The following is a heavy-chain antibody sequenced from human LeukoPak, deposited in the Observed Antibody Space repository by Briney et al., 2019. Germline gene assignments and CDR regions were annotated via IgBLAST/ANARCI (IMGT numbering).Heavy chain of an antibody. J-gene: IGHJ4*02. Sequence: GGSLRLSCAASGFTFSSYWMSWVRQAPGKGLEWVANIKQDGSEKYYVDSVKGRFTISRDNAKNSLYLQMNSLRTEDTAVYYCARDLLSNYYFWSGYYGSFDYWGQGTLVTVSS. CDR2: IKQDGSEK. CDR1: GFTFSSYW. V-gene: IGHV3-7*01. CDR3: ARDLLSNYYFWSGYYGSFDY. D-gene: IGHD3-3*01.